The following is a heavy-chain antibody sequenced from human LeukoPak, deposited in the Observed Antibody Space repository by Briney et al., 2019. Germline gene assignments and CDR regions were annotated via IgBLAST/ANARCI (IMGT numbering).Heavy chain of an antibody. V-gene: IGHV3-23*01. CDR3: ARADSSSWGGGFDP. J-gene: IGHJ5*02. D-gene: IGHD6-13*01. CDR1: GFTFSNYA. CDR2: ITSYRRDT. Sequence: GGSLRLSCAASGFTFSNYAMNWVRQTPGKGLEWVSSITSYRRDTYYADSVKGRFTISRDNSKSTLSLQMNSLRAEDTAVYYCARADSSSWGGGFDPWGQGTLVTVSS.